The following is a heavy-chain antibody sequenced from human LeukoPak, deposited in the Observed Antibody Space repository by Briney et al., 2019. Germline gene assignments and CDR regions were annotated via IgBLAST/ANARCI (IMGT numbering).Heavy chain of an antibody. Sequence: SETLSLSCTDSGGSISSYYWSWIRQPPGKGLEWIGYIYYSGSPNYNPSLKSRVTISVDTSKNQFSLKLSSVTAADTAVYFCAGGSTMIRGAADYWGQGTLVTVSS. J-gene: IGHJ4*02. V-gene: IGHV4-59*01. CDR3: AGGSTMIRGAADY. CDR2: IYYSGSP. D-gene: IGHD3-10*01. CDR1: GGSISSYY.